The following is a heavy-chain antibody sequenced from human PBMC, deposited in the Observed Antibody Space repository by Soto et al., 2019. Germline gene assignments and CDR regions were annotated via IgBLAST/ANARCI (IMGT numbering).Heavy chain of an antibody. CDR1: GATFNDYT. Sequence: QVQLVQSGAEVKKPGSSVRISCAASGATFNDYTFTWVRRAPGQGLEWMGRVIPLLDASNYAEKFQDRVTITADRSTSTVYMELSGLKSEDSAIYYCASGKSQMTQDRMGFYYYMDVWRKGTTVTVSS. V-gene: IGHV1-69*08. J-gene: IGHJ6*03. CDR3: ASGKSQMTQDRMGFYYYMDV. CDR2: VIPLLDAS. D-gene: IGHD2-15*01.